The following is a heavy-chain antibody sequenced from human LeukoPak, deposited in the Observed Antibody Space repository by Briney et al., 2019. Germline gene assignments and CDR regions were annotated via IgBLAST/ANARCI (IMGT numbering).Heavy chain of an antibody. Sequence: ASVKVACKASGYIFTNYGISWVRQAPGQGPEWMAWISTYNGKTNFAQKFQGRVTLTTDTSTRTAYMELRGLRSEDTAVYYCARQAPYYYDSSGYYYLYYFDYWGQGTLVTVSS. CDR1: GYIFTNYG. CDR3: ARQAPYYYDSSGYYYLYYFDY. V-gene: IGHV1-18*01. J-gene: IGHJ4*02. CDR2: ISTYNGKT. D-gene: IGHD3-22*01.